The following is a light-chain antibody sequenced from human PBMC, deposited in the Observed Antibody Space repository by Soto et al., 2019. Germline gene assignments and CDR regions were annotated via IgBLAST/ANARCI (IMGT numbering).Light chain of an antibody. CDR1: SSNIDSNT. CDR3: AAWDDSLNGVV. CDR2: SNN. J-gene: IGLJ2*01. V-gene: IGLV1-44*01. Sequence: QSVLTQPPSASGTPGQRVTISCSGSSSNIDSNTVNWYQQLPGTAPKVLIYSNNQRPSGVPDRFSGSKSGTSASLAISGLQSEDEADYYCAAWDDSLNGVVFGGGTKLTVL.